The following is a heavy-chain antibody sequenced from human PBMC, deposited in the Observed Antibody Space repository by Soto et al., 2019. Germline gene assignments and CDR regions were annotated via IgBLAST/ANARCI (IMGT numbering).Heavy chain of an antibody. Sequence: PGGSLRLSCAASGFTFSSYGMHWVRQAPGKGLEWVAVIWYDGSNKYYADSVKGRFTISRDNSKNTLYLQMNSLRAEDTAVYYCAREGVTGTFYYYYYGVDVWGQGTTVTVSS. CDR1: GFTFSSYG. CDR3: AREGVTGTFYYYYYGVDV. V-gene: IGHV3-33*01. D-gene: IGHD1-7*01. CDR2: IWYDGSNK. J-gene: IGHJ6*02.